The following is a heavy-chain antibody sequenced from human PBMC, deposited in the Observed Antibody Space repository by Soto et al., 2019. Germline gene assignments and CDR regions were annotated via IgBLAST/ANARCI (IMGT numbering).Heavy chain of an antibody. D-gene: IGHD5-18*01. CDR1: GYTLTSYA. V-gene: IGHV1-3*01. CDR3: AREPGGGYSYAYLAY. Sequence: ASVNVSRKASGYTLTSYAMHWVRQAPEQRLEWMGWINAGNGNTKYSQKFQGRVTITRDTSASTAYMELSSLRSEDTAVYYCAREPGGGYSYAYLAYWGKGTLVTVSP. CDR2: INAGNGNT. J-gene: IGHJ4*02.